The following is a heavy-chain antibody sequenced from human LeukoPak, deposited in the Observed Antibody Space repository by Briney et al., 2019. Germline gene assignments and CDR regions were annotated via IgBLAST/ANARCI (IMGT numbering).Heavy chain of an antibody. D-gene: IGHD3-10*01. Sequence: GGSLRLSCAASGFTVNTYAMTWVRQAPGQGLEWVSGLSVGGGNTFYADSVRGRFTISSDNSKNTLYLQMNSLIAEDTAVYYCAKVLWFGELSNPMDVWGQGTTVTVFS. V-gene: IGHV3-23*01. J-gene: IGHJ6*02. CDR3: AKVLWFGELSNPMDV. CDR1: GFTVNTYA. CDR2: LSVGGGNT.